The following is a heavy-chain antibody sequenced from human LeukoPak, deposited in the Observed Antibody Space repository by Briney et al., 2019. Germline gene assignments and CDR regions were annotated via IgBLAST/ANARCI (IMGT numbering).Heavy chain of an antibody. Sequence: SETLSLTCTVSRGSISSYYWSWIRQPPGKGLEWIGYIHYSGSTNYNPSLKSRVTISVDTSKSQFPLKLSSVTAADTAVYYCAREGYYGSGSYSIHWFDPWGQGTLVTVSS. CDR1: RGSISSYY. CDR3: AREGYYGSGSYSIHWFDP. D-gene: IGHD3-10*01. V-gene: IGHV4-59*01. J-gene: IGHJ5*02. CDR2: IHYSGST.